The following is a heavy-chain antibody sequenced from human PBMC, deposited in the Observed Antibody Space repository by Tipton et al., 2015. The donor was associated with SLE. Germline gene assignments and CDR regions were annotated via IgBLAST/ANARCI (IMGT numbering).Heavy chain of an antibody. J-gene: IGHJ4*02. CDR2: ISYDGSNK. CDR1: GFTFSSYA. CDR3: ARAGPLLWVPYFDY. Sequence: FLRLSCAASGFTFSSYAMHWVRQAPGKGLEWVAVISYDGSNKYYADSVKGRFTISRDNAKNTLYLQMNSLRAEDTAVYYCARAGPLLWVPYFDYWGQGTLVTVSS. V-gene: IGHV3-30*04. D-gene: IGHD3-10*01.